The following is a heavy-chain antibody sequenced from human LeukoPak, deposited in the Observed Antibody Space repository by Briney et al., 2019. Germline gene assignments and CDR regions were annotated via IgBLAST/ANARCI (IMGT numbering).Heavy chain of an antibody. D-gene: IGHD2-21*02. CDR3: ARERSPYCGGDCSHAFDY. V-gene: IGHV3-53*01. Sequence: GGSLRLSCAASGFTVSSNYMSWVRQAPGKGLEWVSVIYSGGSTYYADSVKGRFTISRDNAKNSLYLQMNSLRAEDTAVYYCARERSPYCGGDCSHAFDYWGQGTLVTVSS. CDR1: GFTVSSNY. CDR2: IYSGGST. J-gene: IGHJ4*02.